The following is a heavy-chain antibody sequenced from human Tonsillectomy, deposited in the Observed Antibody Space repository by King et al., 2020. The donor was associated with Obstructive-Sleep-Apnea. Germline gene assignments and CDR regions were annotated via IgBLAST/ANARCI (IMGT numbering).Heavy chain of an antibody. V-gene: IGHV4-34*01. CDR1: GGSFSGYY. Sequence: VQLQQWGAGLLKPSETLSLTCAVYGGSFSGYYWSWIRQFPGKGLEWIGEINHSGSTNYNPSLKSRVTVSIEKSKNQFSLKLSSVTAADTAVYFCARELDEYYDSSDYPPSAFDIWGQGTMDTVSS. D-gene: IGHD3-22*01. CDR2: INHSGST. CDR3: ARELDEYYDSSDYPPSAFDI. J-gene: IGHJ3*02.